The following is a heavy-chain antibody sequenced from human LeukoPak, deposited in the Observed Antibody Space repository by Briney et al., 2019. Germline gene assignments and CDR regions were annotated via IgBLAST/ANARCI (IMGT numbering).Heavy chain of an antibody. CDR2: TYYRSTWYN. Sequence: SQALSLTCAISGDSVSSNSFIRNWIRLSPSRGLEWLGRTYYRSTWYNDYAVSVRGRITVNPDTSKNQFSLHLNSVTPEDTAVYYCARRLTQYDCFDPWGQGILVTVSS. V-gene: IGHV6-1*01. D-gene: IGHD2-2*01. CDR1: GDSVSSNSFI. CDR3: ARRLTQYDCFDP. J-gene: IGHJ5*02.